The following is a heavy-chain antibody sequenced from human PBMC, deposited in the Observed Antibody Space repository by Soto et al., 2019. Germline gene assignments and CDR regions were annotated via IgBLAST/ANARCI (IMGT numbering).Heavy chain of an antibody. CDR2: ISGNGGTT. V-gene: IGHV3-23*01. Sequence: EMQLLESGGGLVQPGGSLRLSCAASGFSFSNYAMSWVRQAPGKGLEWVSAISGNGGTTYYAGSVRGRFTVSSDNSKNTLYLRMNSLRDDDPALYYCAEEPLAQCSGWYADYWGQGTLVTISS. CDR1: GFSFSNYA. D-gene: IGHD6-19*01. CDR3: AEEPLAQCSGWYADY. J-gene: IGHJ4*02.